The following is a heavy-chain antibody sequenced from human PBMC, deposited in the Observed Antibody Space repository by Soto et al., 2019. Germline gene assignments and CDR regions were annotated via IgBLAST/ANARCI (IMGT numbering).Heavy chain of an antibody. CDR2: IYPGDSDT. D-gene: IGHD2-2*01. J-gene: IGHJ6*02. V-gene: IGHV5-51*01. CDR1: GYSFTSYW. Sequence: GESLKISCKGSGYSFTSYWIGWVRQMPGKGLEWMGIIYPGDSDTRYSPSFQGQVTISADKSISTAYLQWSSLKASDTAMYYCARHGCSSTSGSPGWYYGMDVWGQGTTVTVSS. CDR3: ARHGCSSTSGSPGWYYGMDV.